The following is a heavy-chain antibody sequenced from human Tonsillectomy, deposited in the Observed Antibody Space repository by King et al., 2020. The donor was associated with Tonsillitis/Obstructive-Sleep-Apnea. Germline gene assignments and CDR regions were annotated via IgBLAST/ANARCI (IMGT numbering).Heavy chain of an antibody. J-gene: IGHJ4*02. CDR1: GFTFRDYY. Sequence: VQLVESGGGLVKPGGSLRLSCAASGFTFRDYYMSWIRQAPGKGLEWVSYISTSITYTNDADSVKGRFTISRDDAKNSLYLQMNSLRAEETAVYYCARVTGTNQNDYWGQGTLVTVSS. V-gene: IGHV3-11*05. D-gene: IGHD1-7*01. CDR2: ISTSITYT. CDR3: ARVTGTNQNDY.